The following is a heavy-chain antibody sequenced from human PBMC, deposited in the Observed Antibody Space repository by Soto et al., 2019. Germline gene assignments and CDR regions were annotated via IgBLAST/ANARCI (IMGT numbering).Heavy chain of an antibody. Sequence: GGSLRLSCAASGFTFSSYGMHWVRQAPGKGLEWVAVISYDGSNKYYADSVKGRFTISRDNSKNTLYLQMNSLRAEDTAVYYCAKVELHYAFDIWGQGTMVTVSS. CDR3: AKVELHYAFDI. J-gene: IGHJ3*02. V-gene: IGHV3-30*18. D-gene: IGHD1-7*01. CDR1: GFTFSSYG. CDR2: ISYDGSNK.